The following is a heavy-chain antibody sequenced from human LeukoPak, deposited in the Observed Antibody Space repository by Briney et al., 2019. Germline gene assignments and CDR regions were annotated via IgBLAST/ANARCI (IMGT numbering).Heavy chain of an antibody. CDR2: IYSGGNT. J-gene: IGHJ4*02. CDR3: ARADHYDTSGYNEY. CDR1: GITVSSIY. D-gene: IGHD3-22*01. Sequence: PGGSLRLSCTVPGITVSSIYMSGGGQAPGKGLEWVSVIYSGGNTYYADSVKGRFTISRDNSKNTLYLQMTSLRAEDTAVYYCARADHYDTSGYNEYWGQGTLVTVSS. V-gene: IGHV3-53*01.